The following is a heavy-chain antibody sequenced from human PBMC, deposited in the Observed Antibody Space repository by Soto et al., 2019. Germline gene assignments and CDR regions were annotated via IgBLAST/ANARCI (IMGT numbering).Heavy chain of an antibody. J-gene: IGHJ3*02. CDR2: ILVAGSQ. D-gene: IGHD2-8*02. Sequence: PGGSLRLSCAVSGFICSSYDMSWVRQAPGKGLAWVPTILVAGSQHYEDSVQGRFTISRDTSKNTVFLYMNSLTAGDTAVYYCAKATATGGGAFEIYGQGTMVTVSS. CDR3: AKATATGGGAFEI. V-gene: IGHV3-23*01. CDR1: GFICSSYD.